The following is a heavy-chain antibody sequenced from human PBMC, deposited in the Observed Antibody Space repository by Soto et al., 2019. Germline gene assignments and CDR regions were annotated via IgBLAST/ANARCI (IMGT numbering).Heavy chain of an antibody. J-gene: IGHJ3*02. CDR1: GYTFTGYY. V-gene: IGHV1-2*02. D-gene: IGHD6-19*01. CDR2: INPNSGGT. Sequence: ASVKVSCKASGYTFTGYYIHWVRQAPGQGLEWMGWINPNSGGTNYAQKFQGRVTMTRDTSISTAYMELSRLTSDDTAVYYCARGLAVAGPLANDVFDTWGQGTMVTVSS. CDR3: ARGLAVAGPLANDVFDT.